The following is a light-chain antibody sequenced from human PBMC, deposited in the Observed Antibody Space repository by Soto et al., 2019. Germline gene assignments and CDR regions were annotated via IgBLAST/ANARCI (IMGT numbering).Light chain of an antibody. CDR1: QSLLHSNGYNY. CDR2: LVS. J-gene: IGKJ1*01. Sequence: DIVMTQSPLSLPVTPGEPASISCRSSQSLLHSNGYNYLDWYLQKPGQSPQLLIYLVSNRASGVPDRCSGSGSGTDFTLKISRVEAEDVGVYYCMQSLQTPWTFGQGTKVEIK. V-gene: IGKV2-28*01. CDR3: MQSLQTPWT.